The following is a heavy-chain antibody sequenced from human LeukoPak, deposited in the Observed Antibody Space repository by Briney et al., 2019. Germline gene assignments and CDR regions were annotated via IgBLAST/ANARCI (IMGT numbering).Heavy chain of an antibody. CDR3: ASGLLGDCGVLFDY. CDR2: IIPILGIA. D-gene: IGHD2-21*02. J-gene: IGHJ4*02. Sequence: ASVKVSCKASGGTFSSYAISWVRQAPGQGLEWMGRIIPILGIANYAQKFQGRVTITADKSTSTAYMELSSLRSEDTAVYYCASGLLGDCGVLFDYWGQGTLVTVSS. V-gene: IGHV1-69*04. CDR1: GGTFSSYA.